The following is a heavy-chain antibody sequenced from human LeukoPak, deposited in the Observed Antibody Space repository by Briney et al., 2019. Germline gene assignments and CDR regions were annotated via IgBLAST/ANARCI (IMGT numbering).Heavy chain of an antibody. CDR2: ISDSGGRT. J-gene: IGHJ4*02. V-gene: IGHV3-23*01. CDR1: GFAFSNYA. D-gene: IGHD3-3*01. Sequence: GGSLRLSCAASGFAFSNYAMNWVRQAPGKGLEWVSAISDSGGRTYYAGSVKGRFTISRDNSKNMVYLQMNSLRAEDTAVYYCAKDSSSGRITIFGVIITYFDYWGQGTLVTVSS. CDR3: AKDSSSGRITIFGVIITYFDY.